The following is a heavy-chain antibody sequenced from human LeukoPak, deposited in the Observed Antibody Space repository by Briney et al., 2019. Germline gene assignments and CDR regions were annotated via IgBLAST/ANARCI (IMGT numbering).Heavy chain of an antibody. J-gene: IGHJ3*02. V-gene: IGHV1-46*01. CDR3: ASSLHEEIRYRHAFDI. Sequence: ASVKVSCKASGYTFTSYYMHWVRQAPGQGLEWMGIINPSGGSTSYAQKFQGRVTMTTDTSTSTAYMELRSLRSDDTAVYYCASSLHEEIRYRHAFDIWGQGTMVTVSS. CDR2: INPSGGST. D-gene: IGHD3-9*01. CDR1: GYTFTSYY.